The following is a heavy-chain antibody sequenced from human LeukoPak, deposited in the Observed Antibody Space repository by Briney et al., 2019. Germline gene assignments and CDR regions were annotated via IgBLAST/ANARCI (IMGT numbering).Heavy chain of an antibody. Sequence: GGSLRLSCAASGFTFSSYAMSWVRQAPGKWLEWVSAISGTGGSTYYADSVKGRFTVSRDNSKNTLYLQMNSLRAEDTAVYYCAKHPAAMDGGHYYYYGMDVWGKGTTVTVSS. J-gene: IGHJ6*04. V-gene: IGHV3-23*01. D-gene: IGHD2-2*01. CDR1: GFTFSSYA. CDR2: ISGTGGST. CDR3: AKHPAAMDGGHYYYYGMDV.